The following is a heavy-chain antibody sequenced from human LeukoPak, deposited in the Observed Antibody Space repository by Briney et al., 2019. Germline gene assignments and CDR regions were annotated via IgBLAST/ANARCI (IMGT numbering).Heavy chain of an antibody. J-gene: IGHJ4*02. Sequence: PGGSLRLSCAASGFTFSTYWMTWVRQAPGKGLEWVANMRQDGSEKCYVDSVKGRFTISRDNAKNSLYLQMNSLRVEDTAVYYCARESGSYYYDSSASAIDYWGQGTLVTVSS. CDR3: ARESGSYYYDSSASAIDY. D-gene: IGHD3-22*01. CDR1: GFTFSTYW. V-gene: IGHV3-7*01. CDR2: MRQDGSEK.